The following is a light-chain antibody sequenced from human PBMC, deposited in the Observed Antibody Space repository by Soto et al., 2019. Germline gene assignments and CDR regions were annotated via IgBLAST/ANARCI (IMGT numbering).Light chain of an antibody. J-gene: IGKJ1*01. Sequence: DIQMTQSPSTLSASIGYRFAITCRASDNIGPWVAWYQQKPGKAPKLLIYKASTLETGAPSRFAGSGSGTEFTLTISSLQPDDFATYYCQHYNSYSEAFGQGTTGDIK. CDR2: KAS. CDR3: QHYNSYSEA. CDR1: DNIGPW. V-gene: IGKV1-5*03.